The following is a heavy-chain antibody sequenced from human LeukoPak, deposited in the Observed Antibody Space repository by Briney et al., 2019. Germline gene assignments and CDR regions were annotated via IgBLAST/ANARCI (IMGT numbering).Heavy chain of an antibody. CDR1: GFTVSSTY. CDR3: ARVRSGNYFDS. CDR2: IYPGGPT. J-gene: IGHJ4*02. V-gene: IGHV3-66*01. D-gene: IGHD1-26*01. Sequence: GGSLRLSCAASGFTVSSTYMSWIRQAPGKGLEWVSVIYPGGPTYYADSVKGRFTISRDNSKNTLYLQMNSLRAEDTSVSFCARVRSGNYFDSWGQGTLVTVSS.